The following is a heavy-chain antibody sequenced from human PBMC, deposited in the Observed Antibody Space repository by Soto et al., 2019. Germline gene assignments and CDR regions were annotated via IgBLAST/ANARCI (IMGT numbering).Heavy chain of an antibody. J-gene: IGHJ5*02. CDR1: GFTFSSYW. CDR2: IKQDGSEK. CDR3: ARDPFWSSYNWFDP. Sequence: GGSLRLSCAASGFTFSSYWMTWVRQAPGKGLEWVANIKQDGSEKYYVDSLKGRFTISRDNAKNSLYLQMNSLRAEDTAVYYCARDPFWSSYNWFDPWGQGTLVTVSS. D-gene: IGHD3-3*01. V-gene: IGHV3-7*01.